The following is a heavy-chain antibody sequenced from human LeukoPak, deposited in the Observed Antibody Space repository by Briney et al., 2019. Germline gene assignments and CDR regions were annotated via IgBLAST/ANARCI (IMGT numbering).Heavy chain of an antibody. CDR2: IHYTGNT. CDR1: GGSIVSSSNY. J-gene: IGHJ4*02. CDR3: ARELSPARSYSNYYPFDY. V-gene: IGHV4-39*07. D-gene: IGHD4-11*01. Sequence: KTSETLSLTCTVSGGSIVSSSNYWVWIRQSPVKGLEWIGSIHYTGNTPYNPSLKSRLTMSVDTSKNQFSLKLSSVTAADTAVYYCARELSPARSYSNYYPFDYWGQGTLVTVSS.